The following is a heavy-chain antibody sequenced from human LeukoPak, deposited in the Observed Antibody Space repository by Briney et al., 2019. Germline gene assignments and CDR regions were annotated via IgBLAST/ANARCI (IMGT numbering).Heavy chain of an antibody. Sequence: ASVKVSCKASGYTFTGYYMHWVRQAPGQGLEWMGWINPNSGGTNYAQKFQGRVTMTRDTSISTAYMELSRLRSDDTAVYYCARAGYYYDSSGYRGAFDIWGQGTMVTVSS. J-gene: IGHJ3*02. CDR1: GYTFTGYY. V-gene: IGHV1-2*02. D-gene: IGHD3-22*01. CDR3: ARAGYYYDSSGYRGAFDI. CDR2: INPNSGGT.